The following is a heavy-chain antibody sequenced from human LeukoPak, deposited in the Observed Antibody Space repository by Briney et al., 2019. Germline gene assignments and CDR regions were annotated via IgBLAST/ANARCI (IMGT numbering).Heavy chain of an antibody. D-gene: IGHD6-19*01. J-gene: IGHJ4*02. CDR3: ARVSSGWYYFDY. CDR1: GYTFTSYA. CDR2: INAGNGNT. Sequence: ASAKVSCKASGYTFTSYAMHWVRQAPGQRLEWMGWINAGNGNTKYSQKFQGRVTITRDTSASTAYMELSSLRSEDTAVYYCARVSSGWYYFDYWGQGTLVTVSS. V-gene: IGHV1-3*01.